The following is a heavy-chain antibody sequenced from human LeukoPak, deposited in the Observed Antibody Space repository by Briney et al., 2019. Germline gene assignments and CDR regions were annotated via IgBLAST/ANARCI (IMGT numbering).Heavy chain of an antibody. Sequence: GGSLRLSCAASGFTFINAWMSWVCQAPGKGLEWVGRIKSKTDGGTTDYAAPVKGRFTISRVDSKNTLYLQMNSLKTEDTAVYYCTTDPSYGSGSYYSFDPWGQGTLVTVSS. V-gene: IGHV3-15*01. CDR3: TTDPSYGSGSYYSFDP. CDR1: GFTFINAW. CDR2: IKSKTDGGTT. D-gene: IGHD3-10*01. J-gene: IGHJ5*02.